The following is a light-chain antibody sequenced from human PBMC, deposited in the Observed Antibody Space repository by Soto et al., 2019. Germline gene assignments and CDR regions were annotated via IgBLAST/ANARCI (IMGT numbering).Light chain of an antibody. CDR3: QQYDNYSQT. V-gene: IGKV1-5*01. CDR2: DAS. CDR1: QSISSW. J-gene: IGKJ2*01. Sequence: DIQMTQSPSILSASVGDSVTITCRASQSISSWLAWYQQKPGKAPKLLIYDASTLESGVPSRFIGSGSGTKFTLTISSLQPADFATYYCQQYDNYSQTFGQGTQLEIK.